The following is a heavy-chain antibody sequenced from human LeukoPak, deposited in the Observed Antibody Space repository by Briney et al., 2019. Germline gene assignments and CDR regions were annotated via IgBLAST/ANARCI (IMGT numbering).Heavy chain of an antibody. J-gene: IGHJ3*02. CDR3: ARDKGSYYVNEVFDI. Sequence: SETLSLTCTVSGYSISSGYYWGWIRQPPGKGLEWIGSIYHSGSTYYNPSLKSRVTISVDTSKNQFSLKLSSVTAADTAVYYCARDKGSYYVNEVFDIGGQGTMVTVSS. CDR2: IYHSGST. CDR1: GYSISSGYY. D-gene: IGHD1-26*01. V-gene: IGHV4-38-2*02.